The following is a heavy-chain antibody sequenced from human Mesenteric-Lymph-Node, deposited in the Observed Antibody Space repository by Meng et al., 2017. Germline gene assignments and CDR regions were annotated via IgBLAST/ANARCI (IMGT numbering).Heavy chain of an antibody. CDR2: IIPIFGTA. CDR1: GYTFTGYY. Sequence: SVKVSCKASGYTFTGYYMHWVRQAPGQGLEWMGGIIPIFGTANYAQKFQGRVTITADESTSTAYMELSSLRSEDTAVYYCANKRIAAGAFDIWGQGTMVTVSS. V-gene: IGHV1-69*13. J-gene: IGHJ3*02. D-gene: IGHD6-6*01. CDR3: ANKRIAAGAFDI.